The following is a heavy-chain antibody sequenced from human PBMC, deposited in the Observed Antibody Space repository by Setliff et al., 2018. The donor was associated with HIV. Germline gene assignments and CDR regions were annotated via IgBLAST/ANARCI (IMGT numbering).Heavy chain of an antibody. CDR3: ARGSPTAGDY. CDR1: GYTFASYG. Sequence: GASVKVSCKASGYTFASYGISWVRQAPGQGLEWMGWMNPNSGNTGYAQNFQGRVTMTRNTSISTAYMELTSLRFEDTAVYYCARGSPTAGDYWGQGTLVTVSS. J-gene: IGHJ4*02. CDR2: MNPNSGNT. V-gene: IGHV1-8*02.